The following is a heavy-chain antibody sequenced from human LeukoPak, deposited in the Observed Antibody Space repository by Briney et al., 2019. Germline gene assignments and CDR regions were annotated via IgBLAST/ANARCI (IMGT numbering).Heavy chain of an antibody. CDR2: VKSKNDGGTT. D-gene: IGHD3-16*01. Sequence: GSLRLSSSASGFTFTTVWMNWVRQAPGKGREWVGRVKSKNDGGTTDYAAPVKGRFNISREASKNTLYLQTNSLQTEDTAVYYCTTDWGNSRYGYYWGQGTLVTVSS. CDR3: TTDWGNSRYGYY. V-gene: IGHV3-15*01. J-gene: IGHJ4*02. CDR1: GFTFTTVW.